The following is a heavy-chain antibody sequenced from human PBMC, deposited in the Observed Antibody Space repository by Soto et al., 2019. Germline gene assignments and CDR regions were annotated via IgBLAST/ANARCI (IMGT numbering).Heavy chain of an antibody. CDR1: GFTFSSYG. CDR3: ARAQMNYYYDSSGLRIDY. D-gene: IGHD3-22*01. Sequence: GGSLRLSCAASGFTFSSYGMHWVRQAPGKGLEWVAVIWYDGSNKYYADSVKGRFTISRDNSKNTLYLQMNSLRAEDTAVYYCARAQMNYYYDSSGLRIDYWGQGTLVTVSS. V-gene: IGHV3-33*01. CDR2: IWYDGSNK. J-gene: IGHJ4*02.